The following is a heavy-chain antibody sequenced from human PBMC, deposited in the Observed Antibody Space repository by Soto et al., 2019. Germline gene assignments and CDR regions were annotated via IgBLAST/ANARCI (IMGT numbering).Heavy chain of an antibody. CDR3: ARGYSYYDY. CDR2: ISGGDTI. V-gene: IGHV3-11*01. D-gene: IGHD5-18*01. CDR1: GFTFSDYY. J-gene: IGHJ4*02. Sequence: QVQLVESGGGLVKPGGSLRLSCAASGFTFSDYYMNWIRQAPGKGLEWVSYISGGDTIYYADSVKGRFTISRDNAKNSLYLQMNSLRADDTAVYYCARGYSYYDYWGQGTRVTVSS.